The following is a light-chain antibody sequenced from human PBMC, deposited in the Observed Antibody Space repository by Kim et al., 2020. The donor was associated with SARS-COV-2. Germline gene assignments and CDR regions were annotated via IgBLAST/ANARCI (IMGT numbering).Light chain of an antibody. CDR2: QDS. V-gene: IGLV3-1*01. CDR1: KLGDKY. J-gene: IGLJ2*01. CDR3: QASDSSTYLV. Sequence: SYELTQPPSVSVSPGQTASITCSGDKLGDKYACWYQQKPGQSPVLVIYQDSKRPSGIPERFSGSNSGNTATLIISGTQAMDEADYYCQASDSSTYLVIGGGTPLTV.